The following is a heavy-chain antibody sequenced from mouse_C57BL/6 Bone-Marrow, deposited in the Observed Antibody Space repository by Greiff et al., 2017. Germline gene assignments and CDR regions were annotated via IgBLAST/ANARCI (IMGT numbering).Heavy chain of an antibody. Sequence: QVHVKQLGAELVKPGASVKLSCKASGYTFTSYWMHWVKQRPGQGLEWIGMIHPNSGSTNYNEKFKSKATLTVDKSSSTAYMQLSSLTSEDSAVYYCARYYYGSSYGFAYWGQGTLVTVSA. V-gene: IGHV1-64*01. J-gene: IGHJ3*01. CDR2: IHPNSGST. CDR3: ARYYYGSSYGFAY. D-gene: IGHD1-1*01. CDR1: GYTFTSYW.